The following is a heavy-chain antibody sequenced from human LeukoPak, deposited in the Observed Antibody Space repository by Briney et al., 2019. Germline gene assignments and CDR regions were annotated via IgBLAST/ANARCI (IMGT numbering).Heavy chain of an antibody. D-gene: IGHD3-10*01. V-gene: IGHV4-59*08. CDR2: IYYSGST. CDR1: GGSISSYY. J-gene: IGHJ4*02. CDR3: ARGLFGEFDY. Sequence: SETLSLTCTVSGGSISSYYWSWIRQPPGKGLEWIGYIYYSGSTNYNPSLKSRVTISVDTSKNQFSLKLTSVTAADTAVYYCARGLFGEFDYWGQGTLVTVSS.